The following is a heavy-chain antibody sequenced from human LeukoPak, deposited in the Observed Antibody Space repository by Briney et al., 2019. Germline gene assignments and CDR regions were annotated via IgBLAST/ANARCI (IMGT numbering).Heavy chain of an antibody. V-gene: IGHV4-38-2*02. Sequence: PSETLSLTCTVSGYSISSGYYWGWIRQPPGKGLEWIGSIYHSGSTYYNPSLKSRVTISVDTSKNQFSLKLSSVTAADTAVYYCQGSYDAHFDYWGQGTLVTVSS. CDR3: QGSYDAHFDY. J-gene: IGHJ4*02. D-gene: IGHD3-22*01. CDR2: IYHSGST. CDR1: GYSISSGYY.